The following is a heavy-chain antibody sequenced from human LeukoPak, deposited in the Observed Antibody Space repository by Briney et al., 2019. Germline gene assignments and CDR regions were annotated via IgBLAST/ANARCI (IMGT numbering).Heavy chain of an antibody. V-gene: IGHV3-20*04. CDR2: INWNGGST. CDR1: GFTFDDYG. D-gene: IGHD3-10*01. CDR3: ARDRLWFGELTAWYYLDY. J-gene: IGHJ4*02. Sequence: GGSLRLSCAASGFTFDDYGMSWVRHAPGKGLEWVSGINWNGGSTGYADSVKGRFTISRDNAKNSLYLQMNSLRAEDTALYYCARDRLWFGELTAWYYLDYWGQGTLVTVSS.